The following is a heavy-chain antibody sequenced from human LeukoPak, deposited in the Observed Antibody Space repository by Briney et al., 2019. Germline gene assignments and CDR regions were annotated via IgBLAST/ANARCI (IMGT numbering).Heavy chain of an antibody. CDR3: ARLYYDSSGYYQICYFDY. CDR2: IYYSGST. D-gene: IGHD3-22*01. J-gene: IGHJ4*02. CDR1: GCSISSSSYY. V-gene: IGHV4-39*01. Sequence: SETLSLTCTVSGCSISSSSYYWGWIRQPPGKGLEWIGSIYYSGSTYYNPSLKSRVTISVDTSKNQFSLNLSSVTAADTAVYYCARLYYDSSGYYQICYFDYWGQGTLATVSS.